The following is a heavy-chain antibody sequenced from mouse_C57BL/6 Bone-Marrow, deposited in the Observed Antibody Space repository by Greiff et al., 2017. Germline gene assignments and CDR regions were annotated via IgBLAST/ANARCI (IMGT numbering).Heavy chain of an antibody. D-gene: IGHD2-13*01. J-gene: IGHJ1*03. CDR1: GYTFTSYW. Sequence: QVQLQQPGAELVRPGTSVKLSCKASGYTFTSYWMHWVKQRPGQGLEWIGVIDPSDSYTNYNQKFKGKATLTVDTSSSKAYMQLSSLTSEDSSVYHCARSGCDEGWYFDVWGTGTTVTVSS. V-gene: IGHV1-59*01. CDR3: ARSGCDEGWYFDV. CDR2: IDPSDSYT.